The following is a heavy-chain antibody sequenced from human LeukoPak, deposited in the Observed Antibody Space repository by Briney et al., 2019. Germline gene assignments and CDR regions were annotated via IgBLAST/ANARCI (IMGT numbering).Heavy chain of an antibody. D-gene: IGHD1-26*01. CDR2: ISYDGSNK. J-gene: IGHJ4*02. V-gene: IGHV3-30-3*01. CDR3: ARVPKWELPFDY. CDR1: GFTFSSYA. Sequence: GRSLRLSCAASGFTFSSYAMHWVRQAPGKGLVWVAVISYDGSNKYYADSVKGRFTISRDNSKNTLYLQMNSLRAEDTAVYYCARVPKWELPFDYWGQGTLVTVSS.